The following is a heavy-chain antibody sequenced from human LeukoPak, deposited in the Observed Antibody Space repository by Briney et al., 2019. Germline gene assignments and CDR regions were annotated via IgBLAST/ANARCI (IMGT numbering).Heavy chain of an antibody. V-gene: IGHV1-2*02. Sequence: ASVKVSCKTSGYTFTGYYMHWVRQAPGQGLEWMGWINPNSGGTNYAQKFQGRVTMTGDTSISTAYMELSRLRSDDTAVYYCARDLSLAVPVQGYWGQGTLVTVSS. CDR1: GYTFTGYY. CDR2: INPNSGGT. J-gene: IGHJ4*02. CDR3: ARDLSLAVPVQGY. D-gene: IGHD6-19*01.